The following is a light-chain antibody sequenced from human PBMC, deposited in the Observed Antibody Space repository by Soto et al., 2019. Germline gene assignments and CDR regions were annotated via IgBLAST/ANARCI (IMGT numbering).Light chain of an antibody. CDR2: GAS. V-gene: IGKV3D-15*01. CDR3: QQYNNWPPAT. J-gene: IGKJ4*01. CDR1: QSVSSN. Sequence: EIVMTQSPATLSVSPGERATLSCRASQSVSSNLAWYQQKPGQAPRHLIYGASIRATGIPARSSGSGSGTEFTLPLSSLQSEDFAVYYCQQYNNWPPATFGGGNKVEIK.